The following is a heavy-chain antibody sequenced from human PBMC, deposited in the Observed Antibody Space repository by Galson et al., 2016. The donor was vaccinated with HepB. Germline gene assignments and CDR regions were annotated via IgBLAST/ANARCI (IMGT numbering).Heavy chain of an antibody. D-gene: IGHD3-16*01. J-gene: IGHJ4*02. CDR3: ARDDYFRLGY. CDR2: ITSSSDTM. CDR1: GFIFSVYN. V-gene: IGHV3-48*02. Sequence: SLRLSCAASGFIFSVYNMNWARQAPGKGLEWIAWITSSSDTMCYADSVKGRFTIPRDNAKNSLYLEMNSLRDEDTAVYYCARDDYFRLGYWGQGTLVTVSS.